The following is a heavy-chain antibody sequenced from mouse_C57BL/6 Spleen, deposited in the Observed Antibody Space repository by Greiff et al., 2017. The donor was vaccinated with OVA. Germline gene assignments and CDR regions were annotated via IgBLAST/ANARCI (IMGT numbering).Heavy chain of an antibody. CDR1: GYTFTSYW. Sequence: QVQLQQSGAELVKPGASVKLSCKASGYTFTSYWMQWVKQRPGQGLEWIGEIDPSDSYTNYNQKFKGKATLTVDTSSSTAYMQLSSLTSEDSAVYYCARSGTTGFDYWGQGTTLTVSS. CDR2: IDPSDSYT. J-gene: IGHJ2*01. V-gene: IGHV1-50*01. D-gene: IGHD2-12*01. CDR3: ARSGTTGFDY.